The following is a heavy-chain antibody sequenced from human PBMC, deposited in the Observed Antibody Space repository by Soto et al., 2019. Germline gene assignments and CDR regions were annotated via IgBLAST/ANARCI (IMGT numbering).Heavy chain of an antibody. CDR2: ISDSGGST. CDR3: AKERPDFWSGYTGPLDS. J-gene: IGHJ4*02. V-gene: IGHV3-23*01. Sequence: EVQLLESGGGLVKPGGSLRLSCAASGFSFDSYAMSWVRQAPGKGLEWVSGISDSGGSTYYADSVKGRFTIFRDNSKNALSLQMNSLRAEDTAVYYCAKERPDFWSGYTGPLDSWGQGTLVSVSS. CDR1: GFSFDSYA. D-gene: IGHD3-3*01.